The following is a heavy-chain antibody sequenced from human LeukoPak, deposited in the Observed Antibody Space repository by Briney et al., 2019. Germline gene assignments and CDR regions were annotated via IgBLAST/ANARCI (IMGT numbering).Heavy chain of an antibody. CDR2: ISSSSSYI. J-gene: IGHJ4*02. Sequence: GGSLRLSCAASGFTFSSYSMNWVRQAPGEGLEWVSSISSSSSYIYYADSVKGRFTISRDNAKNSLYLQMNSLRAEDTAVYYCARALAVAGKNYWGQGTLVTVSS. V-gene: IGHV3-21*01. CDR3: ARALAVAGKNY. D-gene: IGHD6-19*01. CDR1: GFTFSSYS.